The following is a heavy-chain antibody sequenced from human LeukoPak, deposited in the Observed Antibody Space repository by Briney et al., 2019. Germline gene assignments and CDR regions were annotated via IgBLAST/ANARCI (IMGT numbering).Heavy chain of an antibody. CDR2: INPSGGST. J-gene: IGHJ4*02. Sequence: VASVKVSCKASGYTFTSYYMHWVRQAPGQGLEWMGIINPSGGSTSYAQKFQGRVTMTRDTSTSTVYMELSSLRSEDTAVYYCAREVGLGYCSGGSCYSGFDYWGQGTLVTVSS. CDR1: GYTFTSYY. D-gene: IGHD2-15*01. V-gene: IGHV1-46*01. CDR3: AREVGLGYCSGGSCYSGFDY.